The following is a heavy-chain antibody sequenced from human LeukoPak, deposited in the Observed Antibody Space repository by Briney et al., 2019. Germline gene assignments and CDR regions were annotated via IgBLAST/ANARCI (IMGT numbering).Heavy chain of an antibody. D-gene: IGHD4-23*01. CDR2: IYDSGST. Sequence: PSETLSLTCTVSGGSIRSSYYYWGWIRQPPGKGLEWIGSIYDSGSTYYNPSLKSRVTISVDTPKNQFSLKLSSVTAADTAVYYCARNGGNSDFDYWGQGTLVTVSS. CDR3: ARNGGNSDFDY. CDR1: GGSIRSSYYY. J-gene: IGHJ4*02. V-gene: IGHV4-39*07.